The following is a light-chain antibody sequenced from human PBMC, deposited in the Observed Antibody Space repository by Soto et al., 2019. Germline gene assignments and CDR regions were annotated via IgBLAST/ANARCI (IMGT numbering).Light chain of an antibody. CDR3: QSYDRSLSGSV. CDR2: GND. V-gene: IGLV1-40*01. CDR1: SSNIGAGYD. J-gene: IGLJ2*01. Sequence: QLVLTQPPSVSGAPGQRVTISCTGSSSNIGAGYDVHWYQQLPGTAPHLLIYGNDNRPSGVPDRFSGSKSGTSASLAITGLQAEDEADYYCQSYDRSLSGSVFGGGTKVTVL.